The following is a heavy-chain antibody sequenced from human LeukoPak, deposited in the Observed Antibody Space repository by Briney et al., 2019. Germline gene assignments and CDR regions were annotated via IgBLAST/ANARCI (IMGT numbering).Heavy chain of an antibody. CDR2: ISGSSGST. V-gene: IGHV3-23*01. CDR1: GFTFSSYA. CDR3: AKDGDILTGNFDY. J-gene: IGHJ4*02. Sequence: PGGSLRLSCAASGFTFSSYAMSWVRQAPGKGLEWVSAISGSSGSTYYADSVKGRFTISRDNSKNTLYLQMNSLRAEDTAVYYCAKDGDILTGNFDYWGQGTLVTVSS. D-gene: IGHD3-9*01.